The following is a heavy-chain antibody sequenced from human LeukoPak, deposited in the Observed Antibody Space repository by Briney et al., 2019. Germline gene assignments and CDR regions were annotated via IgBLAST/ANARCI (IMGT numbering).Heavy chain of an antibody. CDR1: GYTFTGYY. V-gene: IGHV1-8*02. CDR2: MNPNSGNT. CDR3: ARGTTCRGVRD. J-gene: IGHJ4*02. Sequence: ASVKVSCKASGYTFTGYYMHWVRQAPGQGLEWMGWMNPNSGNTGYAQKFQGRVTMTRNTSISTAYMELSSLRSEDTAVYYCARGTTCRGVRDWGQGTLVTVSS. D-gene: IGHD1-1*01.